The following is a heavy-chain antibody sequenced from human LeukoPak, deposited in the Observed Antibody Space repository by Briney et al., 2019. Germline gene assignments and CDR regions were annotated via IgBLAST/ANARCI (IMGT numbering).Heavy chain of an antibody. CDR3: TRDSGTYNWLDP. V-gene: IGHV3-73*01. Sequence: GGSLRLSCAASGSTFSGSAIHWVRQSSGKGLEWVGQIDKKDKGYATATAYAASVKGRFTISRDDSINTAYLQMKSLKTEDTALYYCTRDSGTYNWLDPWGQGTLVTVSS. J-gene: IGHJ5*02. CDR1: GSTFSGSA. D-gene: IGHD1-26*01. CDR2: IDKKDKGYATAT.